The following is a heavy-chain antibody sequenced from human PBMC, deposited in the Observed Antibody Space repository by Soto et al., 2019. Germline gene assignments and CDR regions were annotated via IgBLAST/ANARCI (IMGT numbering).Heavy chain of an antibody. J-gene: IGHJ3*02. Sequence: SETLSLTCAVSGFSISSNYYWGWIRQPPGKGLEWVGSLFHTGRTYFNPSLKSRVTISVDTSKNQFSLNLSSVTAADTAVYYCARLVYYYDSSGYFDAFDIWGQGTMVTVS. CDR1: GFSISSNYY. CDR3: ARLVYYYDSSGYFDAFDI. CDR2: LFHTGRT. V-gene: IGHV4-38-2*01. D-gene: IGHD3-22*01.